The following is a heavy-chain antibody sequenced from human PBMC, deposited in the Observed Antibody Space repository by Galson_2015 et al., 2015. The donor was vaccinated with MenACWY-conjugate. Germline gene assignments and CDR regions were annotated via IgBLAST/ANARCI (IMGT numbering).Heavy chain of an antibody. D-gene: IGHD1-26*01. J-gene: IGHJ4*02. CDR2: FDPEHGET. CDR1: GYTLTELS. CDR3: AAPFRVGATAFDS. V-gene: IGHV1-24*01. Sequence: SVKVSCKVSGYTLTELSMQWVRQAPGKGLEWMGGFDPEHGETIFAQKFQGRVTMTEDTSTDTAYMELRSLRSEDTAVYFCAAPFRVGATAFDSWGQGTLVTVSS.